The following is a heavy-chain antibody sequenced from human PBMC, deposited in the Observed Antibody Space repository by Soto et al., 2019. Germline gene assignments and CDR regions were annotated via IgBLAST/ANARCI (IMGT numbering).Heavy chain of an antibody. V-gene: IGHV4-31*03. Sequence: SETLSLTCTVSGGSISSGGYYWSWIRQHPGKGLEWIGYIYYSGSTYYNPSLKSRVTISVDTSKNQFSLKLSSVTAADTAVYYCARDQPTYCGGDCYHDAFDIWGQGTMVTVSS. CDR3: ARDQPTYCGGDCYHDAFDI. J-gene: IGHJ3*02. CDR2: IYYSGST. D-gene: IGHD2-21*02. CDR1: GGSISSGGYY.